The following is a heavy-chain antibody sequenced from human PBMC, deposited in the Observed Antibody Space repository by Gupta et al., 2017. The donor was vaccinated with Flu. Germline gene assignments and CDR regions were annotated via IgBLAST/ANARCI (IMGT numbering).Heavy chain of an antibody. V-gene: IGHV1-8*01. CDR1: GSTFTSYY. D-gene: IGHD3-22*01. J-gene: IGHJ3*02. CDR2: MNPNSGNT. Sequence: QVHLVQSGAEVKKPGASVKVSCKASGSTFTSYYINWVRQAIGEGREWMGWMNPNSGNTGYAQKFQGRVTMTRNTSISTAYMELSSLRSEDTAVYYCARAGYYDSSGYYSPDAFDIWGQGTMVTVSS. CDR3: ARAGYYDSSGYYSPDAFDI.